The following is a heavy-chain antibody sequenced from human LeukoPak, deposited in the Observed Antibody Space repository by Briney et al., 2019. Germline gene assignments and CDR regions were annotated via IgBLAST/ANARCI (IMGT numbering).Heavy chain of an antibody. CDR1: GFTFTSYA. J-gene: IGHJ4*02. V-gene: IGHV3-23*01. D-gene: IGHD3-10*01. CDR3: ARDRSGSYYEPFDC. CDR2: ISGSGGST. Sequence: GVLRLSCAASGFTFTSYAMTWVRQAPGKGLEWVSSISGSGGSTYYADSVKDRFTISRDNSKNTLYLQMNSLRAEDTAVYYCARDRSGSYYEPFDCWGQGTLVTVSS.